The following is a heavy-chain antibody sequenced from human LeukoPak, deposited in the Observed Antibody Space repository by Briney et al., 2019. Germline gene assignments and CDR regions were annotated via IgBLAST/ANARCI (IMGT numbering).Heavy chain of an antibody. V-gene: IGHV3-23*01. CDR1: GFTFSSYA. J-gene: IGHJ1*01. Sequence: PGGSLRLSCAASGFTFSSYAMNWVRQAPGKGLEWVSAIGGSGGTTYYADSVKGRFTISRDNSRNTLYLQMNSLRAEDTATYYCAKGVIPFQHWGQGTLVTVSS. D-gene: IGHD2-21*01. CDR3: AKGVIPFQH. CDR2: IGGSGGTT.